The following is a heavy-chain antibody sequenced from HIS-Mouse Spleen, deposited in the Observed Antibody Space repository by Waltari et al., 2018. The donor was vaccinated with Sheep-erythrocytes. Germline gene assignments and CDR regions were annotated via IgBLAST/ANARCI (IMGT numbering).Heavy chain of an antibody. J-gene: IGHJ3*02. CDR2: ISWNSGSI. D-gene: IGHD2-2*01. CDR3: AKDISRENHGAFDI. Sequence: EVQLVESGGGLVQPGRSLRLSCAASGFTFDDYAMHWVRQAPGKGLEWVSGISWNSGSIGYADSVKGRFTISRDNAKNSLYLQMNSLRAEDTALYYCAKDISRENHGAFDIWGQGTMVTVSS. CDR1: GFTFDDYA. V-gene: IGHV3-9*01.